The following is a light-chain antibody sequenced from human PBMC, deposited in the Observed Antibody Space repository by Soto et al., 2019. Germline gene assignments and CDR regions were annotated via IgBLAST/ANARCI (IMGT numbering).Light chain of an antibody. CDR2: GAS. Sequence: EIVLTQSPGTLSFSPGERATLTCRASQSVSSSYLAWFQQKPGQAPRLLIYGASSRATGIPDRFSGSGSGTDFTLTISRLEPEDFATYYCQQYYSYPPTFGPGTKVDIK. J-gene: IGKJ3*01. V-gene: IGKV3-20*01. CDR1: QSVSSSY. CDR3: QQYYSYPPT.